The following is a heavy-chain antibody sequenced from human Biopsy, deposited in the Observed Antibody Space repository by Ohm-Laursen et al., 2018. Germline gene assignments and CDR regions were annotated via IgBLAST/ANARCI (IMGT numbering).Heavy chain of an antibody. CDR3: ARDRDRRGWFDP. V-gene: IGHV4-4*07. Sequence: GTLSLTCTVSGGSLSSYSWSWIRQPAGKGLEGIGEIYTSGITNYNPSLKSRVTMSVGPSKNKFSLRGGFVTAADTAVYYCARDRDRRGWFDPWGQGTLVTVSS. D-gene: IGHD1-14*01. J-gene: IGHJ5*02. CDR2: IYTSGIT. CDR1: GGSLSSYS.